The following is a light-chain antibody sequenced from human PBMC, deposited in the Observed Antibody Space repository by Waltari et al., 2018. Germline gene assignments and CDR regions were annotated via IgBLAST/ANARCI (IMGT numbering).Light chain of an antibody. CDR3: SSFTSSSTWV. CDR1: TRGLGASTF. CDR2: DVS. Sequence: QSALTQPASVSGSPDQPITISCTGTTRGLGASTFALWYQQHPGKAPKLMIYDVSSRPSGVSNRFSGSKSGNTASLTISGLQAEDEADYYCSSFTSSSTWVFGGGTKLTVL. V-gene: IGLV2-14*01. J-gene: IGLJ3*02.